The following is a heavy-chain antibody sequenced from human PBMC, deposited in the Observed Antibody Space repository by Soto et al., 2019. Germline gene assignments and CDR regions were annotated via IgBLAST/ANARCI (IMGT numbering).Heavy chain of an antibody. CDR1: GGSFSGYY. J-gene: IGHJ4*02. V-gene: IGHV4-34*01. Sequence: PSETLYLTCAVYGGSFSGYYWTWIRQPPGTGLEWIGEINHSGSTNYNPSLKSRVTISVDTSKNQFSLKLTSVTAADTAVYYCARDKITGLFDYWVQGTLVTVCS. CDR3: ARDKITGLFDY. D-gene: IGHD2-8*02. CDR2: INHSGST.